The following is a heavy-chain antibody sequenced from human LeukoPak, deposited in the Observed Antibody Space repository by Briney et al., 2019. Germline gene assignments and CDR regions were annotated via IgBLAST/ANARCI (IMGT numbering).Heavy chain of an antibody. CDR3: ATYRQVLLPFES. J-gene: IGHJ4*02. Sequence: GGSLRLSCAASGFTFSTFAMIWVRQPPGKGLEWVSSIFPSGGEIHYADSVRGRFIISRDNSKSTLSLQMNSLRAEDTAIYYCATYRQVLLPFESWGQGTLVTVSS. D-gene: IGHD2-8*02. CDR2: IFPSGGEI. CDR1: GFTFSTFA. V-gene: IGHV3-23*01.